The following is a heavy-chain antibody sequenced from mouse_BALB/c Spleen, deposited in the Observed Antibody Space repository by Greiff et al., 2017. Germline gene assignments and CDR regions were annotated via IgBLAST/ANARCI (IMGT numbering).Heavy chain of an antibody. CDR2: INPSSGYT. CDR3: ARGTDGYYGFAY. CDR1: GYTFTSYT. Sequence: LQESGGELARPGASVKMSCKASGYTFTSYTMHWVKQRPGQGLEWIGYINPSSGYTNYNQKFKDKATLTADKSSSTAYMQLSSLTSEDSAVYYCARGTDGYYGFAYWGQGTLVTVSA. D-gene: IGHD2-3*01. J-gene: IGHJ3*01. V-gene: IGHV1-4*01.